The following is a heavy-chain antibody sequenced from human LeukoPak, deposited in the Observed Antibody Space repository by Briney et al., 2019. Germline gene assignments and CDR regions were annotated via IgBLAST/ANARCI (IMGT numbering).Heavy chain of an antibody. V-gene: IGHV4-34*01. Sequence: SETLSLTCAVYGGSFSGYYWSWIRQPPGKGLEWIGEINNSGSTNYNPSLKSRVTISVDTSKNQFSLKLSSVTAADTAVYYCARLSSGWPYYFDYWGQGTLVTVSS. J-gene: IGHJ4*02. CDR1: GGSFSGYY. CDR2: INNSGST. D-gene: IGHD6-19*01. CDR3: ARLSSGWPYYFDY.